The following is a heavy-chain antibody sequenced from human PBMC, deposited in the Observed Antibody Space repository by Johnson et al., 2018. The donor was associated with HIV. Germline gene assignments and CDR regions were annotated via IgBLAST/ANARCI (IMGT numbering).Heavy chain of an antibody. CDR1: RFTFSDYY. D-gene: IGHD3-22*01. Sequence: QMLLVESGGGLVKPGGSLRLSCAASRFTFSDYYMSWIRQTPGKGLEWVSYISSSGGTIYYADSVKGRFSISRDNAKNPRHLQMNSLRAEDTAVYYCARDRGYWDAFDIWGQGTMVTVSS. CDR3: ARDRGYWDAFDI. CDR2: ISSSGGTI. J-gene: IGHJ3*02. V-gene: IGHV3-11*04.